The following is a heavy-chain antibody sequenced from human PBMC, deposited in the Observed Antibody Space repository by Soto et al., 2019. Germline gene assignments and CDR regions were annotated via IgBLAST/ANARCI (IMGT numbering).Heavy chain of an antibody. CDR3: ARSYDSSGNAPSPFDY. D-gene: IGHD3-22*01. CDR2: IYPGDSDT. Sequence: EVQLVQSGAEVKKPGESLKISCKGSGYSFTSYWIGWVRQMPGKGLEWMGIIYPGDSDTRYSPSFQGQVTISADKSISTAYLQWSSLKASDTAMYYCARSYDSSGNAPSPFDYWGQGTLVTVSS. CDR1: GYSFTSYW. V-gene: IGHV5-51*01. J-gene: IGHJ4*02.